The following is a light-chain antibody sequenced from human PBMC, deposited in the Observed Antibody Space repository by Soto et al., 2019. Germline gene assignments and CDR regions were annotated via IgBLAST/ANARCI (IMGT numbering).Light chain of an antibody. CDR3: QQLNTSPIT. V-gene: IGKV1-9*01. CDR2: AAS. Sequence: DIQLTQSPSFLSASVGDRVTITCRASQGISSSLAWYQQNPGKAPKFLIYAASTLQSGVPSRFSGSGSGTEFALTISSLQPEDFATYYCQQLNTSPITFGQGTRLEIK. J-gene: IGKJ5*01. CDR1: QGISSS.